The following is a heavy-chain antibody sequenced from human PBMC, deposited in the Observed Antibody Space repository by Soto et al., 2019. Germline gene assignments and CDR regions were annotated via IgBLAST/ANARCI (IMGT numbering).Heavy chain of an antibody. CDR3: AHRPSGWYLFDY. V-gene: IGHV2-5*08. D-gene: IGHD6-19*01. J-gene: IGHJ4*02. Sequence: ESGGGLVKPGGSLRLSCAASGFTFSDYYMSWIRQAQGKGLEWLALIYWNDDKRYSPSLKARLTITKDTSNNQVVPTMTNMDPVDSATYYCAHRPSGWYLFDYWGQGTLVTVSS. CDR1: GFTFSDYY. CDR2: IYWNDDK.